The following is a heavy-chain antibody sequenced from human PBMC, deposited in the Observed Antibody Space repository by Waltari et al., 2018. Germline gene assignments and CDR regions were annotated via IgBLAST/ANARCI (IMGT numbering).Heavy chain of an antibody. J-gene: IGHJ4*02. D-gene: IGHD3-22*01. CDR3: ARSTRGYYDTNTPFYFDQ. CDR1: GFTFRNFW. Sequence: EVQLGESGGDLVQSGGSLRLSCAVSGFTFRNFWMSWVRQAPGKGLEGGETINEDSRVKYYGNSVMGRFTISRDNARNSLSLRLSSLRAADTAVYFCARSTRGYYDTNTPFYFDQWGQGTLVTVSS. CDR2: INEDSRVK. V-gene: IGHV3-7*01.